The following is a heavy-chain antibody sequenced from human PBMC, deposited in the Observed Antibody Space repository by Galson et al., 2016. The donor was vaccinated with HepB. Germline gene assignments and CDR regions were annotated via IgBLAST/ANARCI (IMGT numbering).Heavy chain of an antibody. V-gene: IGHV4-39*07. CDR1: GGSVYSKNHH. CDR2: ISYKGTS. J-gene: IGHJ2*01. Sequence: SETLSLTCTASGGSVYSKNHHWGWIRQPPGKGLEWIGSISYKGTSFYNPSFKSRVTISLDTSRNQFSVKLASVTAADTALYYCLGAMGTATSGPYWYFELWGRGTPVFVTS. D-gene: IGHD1/OR15-1a*01. CDR3: LGAMGTATSGPYWYFEL.